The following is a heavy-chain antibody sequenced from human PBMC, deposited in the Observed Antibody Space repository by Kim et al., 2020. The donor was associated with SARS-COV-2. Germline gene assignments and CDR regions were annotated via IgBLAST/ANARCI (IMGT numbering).Heavy chain of an antibody. Sequence: YAQKFQGGVTITADESTSTAYMELSSLRSEDTAVYYCAGRYSSSWYYFDYWGQGTLVTVSS. D-gene: IGHD6-13*01. V-gene: IGHV1-69*01. J-gene: IGHJ4*02. CDR3: AGRYSSSWYYFDY.